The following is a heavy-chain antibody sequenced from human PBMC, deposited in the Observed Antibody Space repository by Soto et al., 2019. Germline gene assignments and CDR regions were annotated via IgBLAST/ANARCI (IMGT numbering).Heavy chain of an antibody. CDR2: IVLGSGNT. CDR3: ATVYCSGGSCYFDY. CDR1: GFTFTSSA. V-gene: IGHV1-58*01. J-gene: IGHJ4*02. Sequence: SVKVSCKASGFTFTSSAVQWVRQARGQRLEWIGWIVLGSGNTNYARKFQGRVTMTKDTSTSTAYMELSSLRSEDTAVYYCATVYCSGGSCYFDYWGQGTLVTVSS. D-gene: IGHD2-15*01.